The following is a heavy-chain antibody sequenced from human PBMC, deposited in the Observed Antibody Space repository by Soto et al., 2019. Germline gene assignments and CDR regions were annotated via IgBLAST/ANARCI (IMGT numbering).Heavy chain of an antibody. CDR1: GGSISSYY. CDR2: IYYSGST. CDR3: ARLYCSSTSCYEYS. Sequence: QVQLQESGPGLVKPSETLSLTCTVSGGSISSYYWSWIRQPPGKGLEWIGYIYYSGSTNYNPSLKSRFTITVETSKNQFSLKLSAVTAADTAVYYCARLYCSSTSCYEYSWGQGTLVTVSS. D-gene: IGHD2-2*01. J-gene: IGHJ4*02. V-gene: IGHV4-59*01.